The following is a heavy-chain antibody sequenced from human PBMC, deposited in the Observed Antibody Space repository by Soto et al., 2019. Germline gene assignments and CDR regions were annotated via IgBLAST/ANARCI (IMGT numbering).Heavy chain of an antibody. Sequence: SETLSLTCTVSGGSINTGGYYWSWIRQHPGKGLEWIGYIYYSGSTYYNPSLKRRVIISVDMSKNQFSLKLSSVTAADTAVYYCASGGSEYYFESWGQGTLVTVS. J-gene: IGHJ4*02. CDR3: ASGGSEYYFES. D-gene: IGHD3-16*01. V-gene: IGHV4-31*03. CDR1: GGSINTGGYY. CDR2: IYYSGST.